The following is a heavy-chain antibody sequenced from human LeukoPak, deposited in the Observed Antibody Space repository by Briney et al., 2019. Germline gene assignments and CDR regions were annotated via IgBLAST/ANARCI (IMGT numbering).Heavy chain of an antibody. CDR2: IYHRGST. D-gene: IGHD3-16*02. CDR3: ARVRLGELSQVPCYFDY. J-gene: IGHJ4*02. CDR1: GYSISSGYY. V-gene: IGHV4-38-2*02. Sequence: PSETLSLTCTVSGYSISSGYYWGWIRQPPGKGLEWIGSIYHRGSTYYNPSLKSRVTISVDTSKNQFSLKLSSVTAADTAVYYCARVRLGELSQVPCYFDYWGQGTLVTVSS.